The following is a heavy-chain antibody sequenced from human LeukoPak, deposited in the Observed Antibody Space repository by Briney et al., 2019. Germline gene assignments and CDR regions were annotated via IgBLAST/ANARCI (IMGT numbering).Heavy chain of an antibody. CDR1: GFTVSSNY. CDR2: IYSGGST. Sequence: GGSLRLSCAASGFTVSSNYMSWVRQAPGKGLEWVSVIYSGGSTYYAASVKGRFTISRDNSKNTLYLQINSLRAEDTAVYYCASGYCSGGSCYPPWFDYWAQGTLVTVSS. V-gene: IGHV3-53*01. CDR3: ASGYCSGGSCYPPWFDY. D-gene: IGHD2-15*01. J-gene: IGHJ4*02.